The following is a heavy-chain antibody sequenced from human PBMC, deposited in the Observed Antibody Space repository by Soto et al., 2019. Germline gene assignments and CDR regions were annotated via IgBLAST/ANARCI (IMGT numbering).Heavy chain of an antibody. CDR1: GFTFNTHW. D-gene: IGHD1-26*01. Sequence: GGSLRLSCTASGFTFNTHWMHWVRQAPGKGLVWVSRIYFDGITANYADSVKGRLTVSRDNAKNTVYLHVNTLRDEDTAVYYCARGGAMGVDYWGQGTLVTVSS. CDR2: IYFDGITA. CDR3: ARGGAMGVDY. J-gene: IGHJ4*02. V-gene: IGHV3-74*01.